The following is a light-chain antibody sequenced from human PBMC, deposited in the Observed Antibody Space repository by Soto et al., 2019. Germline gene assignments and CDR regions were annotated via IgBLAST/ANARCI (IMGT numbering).Light chain of an antibody. J-gene: IGKJ2*01. CDR2: GAS. CDR3: QQYGSVYT. V-gene: IGKV3-20*01. CDR1: QSVRSSY. Sequence: EIVLTQSPGTLSLSPGERATLSCRASQSVRSSYLAWYQQKPGQAPRLLIYGASSRATGIPDRFSGSGSGTDFTLTISRLEPEDFAVYYCQQYGSVYTFGQGTKLEIK.